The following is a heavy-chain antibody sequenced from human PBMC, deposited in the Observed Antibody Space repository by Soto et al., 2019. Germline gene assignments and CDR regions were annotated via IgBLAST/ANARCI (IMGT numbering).Heavy chain of an antibody. J-gene: IGHJ4*02. CDR2: ISYDGSNK. CDR3: ARSPVVPAAIGIFDY. Sequence: LRLSCAASGFTFSSYAMHWVRQAPGKGLEWVAVISYDGSNKYYADSVKGRFTISRDNSKNTLYLQMNSLRAEDTAVYYCARSPVVPAAIGIFDYWGQGTLVTVSS. D-gene: IGHD2-2*02. CDR1: GFTFSSYA. V-gene: IGHV3-30-3*01.